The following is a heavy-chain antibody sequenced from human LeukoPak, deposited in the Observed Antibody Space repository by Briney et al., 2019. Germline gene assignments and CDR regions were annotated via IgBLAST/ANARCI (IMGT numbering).Heavy chain of an antibody. CDR2: IYYSGST. D-gene: IGHD4-17*01. CDR3: ARHVWDYGGYVSRGHLQTNFDY. V-gene: IGHV4-39*01. Sequence: SETLSLTCTVSGGSISSSSYYWGWIRQPPGKGLEWIGSIYYSGSTYYNPSLKSRVTISVDTSKNQFSLKLSSVTAADTAVYYCARHVWDYGGYVSRGHLQTNFDYWGQGTLVTVSS. J-gene: IGHJ4*02. CDR1: GGSISSSSYY.